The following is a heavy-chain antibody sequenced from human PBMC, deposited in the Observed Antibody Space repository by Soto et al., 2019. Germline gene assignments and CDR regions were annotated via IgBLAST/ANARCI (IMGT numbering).Heavy chain of an antibody. CDR2: ISYDGSNK. Sequence: QVQLVESGGGVVQPGRSLRLSCAASGFTFSSYGTHWVRQAPGKGLEWVAVISYDGSNKYYADSVKGRFTISRDNSKNTLYLQMNSLRAEDTAVYYCAKDDGGYDYYYGMDVWGQGTTVTVSS. D-gene: IGHD5-12*01. J-gene: IGHJ6*02. CDR3: AKDDGGYDYYYGMDV. CDR1: GFTFSSYG. V-gene: IGHV3-30*18.